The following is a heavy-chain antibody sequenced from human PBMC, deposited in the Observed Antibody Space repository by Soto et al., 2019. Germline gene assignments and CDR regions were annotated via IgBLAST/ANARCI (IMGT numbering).Heavy chain of an antibody. V-gene: IGHV4-31*03. CDR1: GGSISSGGYY. CDR2: IYYSGST. Sequence: SETLSLTCTVSGGSISSGGYYWSWIRQHPGKGLEWIGYIYYSGSTYYNPSLKSRVTISVDTSKNQFSLKLSSVTAADTAVYYCARGHRSIAAADHFDYWGQGTLVTVSS. CDR3: ARGHRSIAAADHFDY. D-gene: IGHD6-13*01. J-gene: IGHJ4*02.